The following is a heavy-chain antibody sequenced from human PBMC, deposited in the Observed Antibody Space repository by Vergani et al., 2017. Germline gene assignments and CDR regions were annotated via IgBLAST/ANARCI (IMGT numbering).Heavy chain of an antibody. V-gene: IGHV3-33*01. CDR2: TWYDGNNK. J-gene: IGHJ5*02. Sequence: QVQLVESGGGVVQPGRSLRLSCAASGLTFNQYGMHGVRQAPGKGLEWVAVTWYDGNNKQYADSVKGRFTISRDNSKSTMYLQMNSLRDEDTGVYYCARDLRLLYNRFDPWGQGTLVTVSS. CDR3: ARDLRLLYNRFDP. D-gene: IGHD1-14*01. CDR1: GLTFNQYG.